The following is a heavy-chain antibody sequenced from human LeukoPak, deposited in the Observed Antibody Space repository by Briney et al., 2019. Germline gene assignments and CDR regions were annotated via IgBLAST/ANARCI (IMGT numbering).Heavy chain of an antibody. CDR1: GYSFTSYW. Sequence: GESLKISCKGSGYSFTSYWIGWVRQMPGKGLEWMGIIYPGDSDTRYSPSFQGQVTISAGKSISTAYLQWSSLKASDTAMYYCARLIGYCSSTSCPTYYYYYYMDVWGKGTTVTVSS. CDR2: IYPGDSDT. D-gene: IGHD2-2*01. V-gene: IGHV5-51*01. CDR3: ARLIGYCSSTSCPTYYYYYYMDV. J-gene: IGHJ6*03.